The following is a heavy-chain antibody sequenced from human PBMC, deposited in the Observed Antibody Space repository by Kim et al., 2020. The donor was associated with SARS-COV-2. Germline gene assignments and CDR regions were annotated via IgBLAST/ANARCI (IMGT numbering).Heavy chain of an antibody. D-gene: IGHD3-10*01. V-gene: IGHV3-33*08. CDR3: ASWGLYGSGSYGDY. CDR2: IWYDGSNK. CDR1: GFTFSSYG. J-gene: IGHJ4*02. Sequence: GGSLRLSCAASGFTFSSYGMHWVRQAPGKGLEWVAVIWYDGSNKYYADSVKGRFTISRDNSKNTLYLQMNSLRAEDTAVYYCASWGLYGSGSYGDYWGQGTLVTVSS.